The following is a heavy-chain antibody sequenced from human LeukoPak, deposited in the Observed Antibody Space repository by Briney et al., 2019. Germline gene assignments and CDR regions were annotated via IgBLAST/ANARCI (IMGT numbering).Heavy chain of an antibody. Sequence: GESLKISCKGSGYSFTSYWIGWVRQMPGKGLEWMGISYPGDPDTRYSPSFQGQVTISADKSISTAYLQWSSLKASDTAMYYCARQSPLDGSGSYYQKHYYYYGMDVWGQGTTVTVSS. D-gene: IGHD3-10*01. CDR3: ARQSPLDGSGSYYQKHYYYYGMDV. V-gene: IGHV5-51*01. J-gene: IGHJ6*02. CDR1: GYSFTSYW. CDR2: SYPGDPDT.